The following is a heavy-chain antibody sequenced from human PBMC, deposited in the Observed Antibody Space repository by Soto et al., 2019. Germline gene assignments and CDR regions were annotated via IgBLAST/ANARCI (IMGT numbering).Heavy chain of an antibody. CDR2: VHSDGTTT. J-gene: IGHJ3*01. Sequence: EVQLVESGGGLVQPGESLRLSCAASGFTFDYYWMHWVRQAPGKGLVWVSRVHSDGTTTTYADSVKGRFTISRDNARNTMSLQMSGLRGEDTAIYYCARGDRGGFDLWGHGTVVTVSS. D-gene: IGHD3-10*01. CDR3: ARGDRGGFDL. V-gene: IGHV3-74*01. CDR1: GFTFDYYW.